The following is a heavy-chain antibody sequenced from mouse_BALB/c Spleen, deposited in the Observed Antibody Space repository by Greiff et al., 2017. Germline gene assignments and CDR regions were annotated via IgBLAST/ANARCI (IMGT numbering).Heavy chain of an antibody. D-gene: IGHD2-4*01. V-gene: IGHV1S22*01. CDR2: IYPGSGST. Sequence: LKQPGSELVRPGASVKLSCKASGYTFTSYWMHWVKQRPGQGLEWIGNIYPGSGSTNYDEKFKSKATLTVDTSSSTAYMQLSSLTSEDSAVYYCTRFDYEAWFAYWGQGTLVTVSA. J-gene: IGHJ3*01. CDR3: TRFDYEAWFAY. CDR1: GYTFTSYW.